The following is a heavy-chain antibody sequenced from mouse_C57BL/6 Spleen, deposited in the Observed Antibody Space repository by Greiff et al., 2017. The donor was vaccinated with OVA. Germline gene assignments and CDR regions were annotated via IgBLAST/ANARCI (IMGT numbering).Heavy chain of an antibody. CDR1: GYAFTNYL. D-gene: IGHD2-3*01. V-gene: IGHV1-54*01. CDR2: INPGSGGT. J-gene: IGHJ2*01. Sequence: QVQLQQSGAELVRPGTSVKVSCKASGYAFTNYLIEWVKQRPGPGLEWIGVINPGSGGTNYNEKFKGKATLTADKSSSTAYMQLSSLTSEDSAVYFCASLIYDGFYFDYWGQGTTLTVSS. CDR3: ASLIYDGFYFDY.